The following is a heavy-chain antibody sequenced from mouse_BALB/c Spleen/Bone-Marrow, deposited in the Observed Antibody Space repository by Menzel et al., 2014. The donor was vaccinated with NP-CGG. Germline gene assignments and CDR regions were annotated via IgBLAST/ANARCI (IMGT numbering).Heavy chain of an antibody. J-gene: IGHJ2*01. Sequence: VQLQQPGPSLVKPSQTLSLTCSVTGDSITSGYWNWIRKFPGNKLEYMGYITYSGNTYYNPSLISRISITRDTSKNQYYLQLNSVTTEDTATYYCTRDYYGPWGQGTTLTVSS. CDR1: GDSITSGY. CDR2: ITYSGNT. CDR3: TRDYYGP. D-gene: IGHD1-2*01. V-gene: IGHV3-8*02.